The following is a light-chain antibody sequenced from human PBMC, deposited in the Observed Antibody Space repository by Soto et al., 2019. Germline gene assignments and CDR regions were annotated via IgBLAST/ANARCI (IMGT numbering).Light chain of an antibody. CDR1: QTISTY. J-gene: IGKJ1*01. CDR3: QQFKSYVS. CDR2: TAS. V-gene: IGKV1-39*01. Sequence: DIQMTQSPSSVSASAGDRVTITCRASQTISTYLNWYQQRPGKAPKLLIYTASNLQTGVPSRFSGSGSGTNFTLTISSLQPEDFATYYCQQFKSYVSFGQGTKVDIK.